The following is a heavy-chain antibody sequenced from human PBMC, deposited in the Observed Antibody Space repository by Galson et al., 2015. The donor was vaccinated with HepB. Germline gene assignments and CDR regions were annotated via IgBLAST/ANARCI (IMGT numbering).Heavy chain of an antibody. CDR2: ISSGSTYI. CDR1: GFTFSSYG. J-gene: IGHJ6*02. V-gene: IGHV3-21*01. D-gene: IGHD6-19*01. CDR3: ARDIGGIAVAGKGGASDYYYYGMDV. Sequence: SLRLSCAASGFTFSSYGMNWVRQAPGKGLEWVSSISSGSTYIYYADSVKGRFTISRDNAKNSLYLQMNSLRAEDTAVYYCARDIGGIAVAGKGGASDYYYYGMDVWGQGTTVTVSS.